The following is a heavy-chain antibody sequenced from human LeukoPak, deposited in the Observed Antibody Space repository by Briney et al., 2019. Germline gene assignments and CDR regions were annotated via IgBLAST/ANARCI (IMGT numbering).Heavy chain of an antibody. CDR3: ARSDFGGNSSPMF. V-gene: IGHV1-46*01. CDR2: INPSGGTT. J-gene: IGHJ1*01. Sequence: ASVKVSCKASGYSFTDFYIHWVRQASGQGLDWMGIINPSGGTTKYEQKFQGRVTMTRDTSSSTVYMELSSLTVEDTAFYYCARSDFGGNSSPMFWGQGTLVTVSS. CDR1: GYSFTDFY. D-gene: IGHD4-23*01.